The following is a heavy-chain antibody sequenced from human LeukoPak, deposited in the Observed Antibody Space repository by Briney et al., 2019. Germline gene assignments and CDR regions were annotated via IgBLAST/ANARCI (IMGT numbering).Heavy chain of an antibody. V-gene: IGHV3-33*01. J-gene: IGHJ4*02. CDR2: IRYDGNNK. Sequence: PGGSLRLSCAASGFTFSTYGMHWVRQAPGKGLEWVAVIRYDGNNKFYVDSVRGRFTISRDNSKNTLYLQMNSLRAEDTAVYYCARAYYSDITDYPYIGYGGQGVLVTVSS. CDR3: ARAYYSDITDYPYIGY. CDR1: GFTFSTYG. D-gene: IGHD3-22*01.